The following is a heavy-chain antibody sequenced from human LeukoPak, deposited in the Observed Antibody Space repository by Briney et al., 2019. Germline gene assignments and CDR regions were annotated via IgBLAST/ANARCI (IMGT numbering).Heavy chain of an antibody. CDR1: GFTFSSYS. CDR3: ARGHSSSWRWFDP. D-gene: IGHD6-13*01. J-gene: IGHJ5*02. V-gene: IGHV3-21*01. CDR2: ISSSSSYI. Sequence: GGSLRLSCAASGFTFSSYSMNWVRQAPGKGLEWVSSISSSSSYIYYADSVKGRLTISRDNAKNSLYLQMNSLRAEDTAVYYCARGHSSSWRWFDPWGQGTLVTVSS.